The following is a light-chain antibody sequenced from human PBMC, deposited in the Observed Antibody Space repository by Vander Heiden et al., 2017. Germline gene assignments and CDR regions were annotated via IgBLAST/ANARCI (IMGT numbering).Light chain of an antibody. J-gene: IGKJ1*01. Sequence: DIQMTQSPSSLSASVGDRVTITCRASQSISSYLNWYQQKPGKAPKLLIYAASSLQSRVPSRFSRSGSRTDFTLTIIRLQPEDFATYYCQQSDSTPGTFGQGTKVEIK. V-gene: IGKV1-39*01. CDR1: QSISSY. CDR3: QQSDSTPGT. CDR2: AAS.